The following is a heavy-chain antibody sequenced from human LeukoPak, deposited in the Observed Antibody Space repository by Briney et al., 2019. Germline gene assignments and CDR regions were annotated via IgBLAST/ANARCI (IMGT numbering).Heavy chain of an antibody. Sequence: GGSLSLSCATSGFTFSTYGMYWVRQAPGKGLEFVSAISERDGATSYIESVKGRFTISRDNSKNTLFLQMNSLRAEDTAIYYCAKRGEWQLTKASLDSWGQGTLVTVSS. V-gene: IGHV3-23*01. D-gene: IGHD3-3*01. J-gene: IGHJ4*02. CDR1: GFTFSTYG. CDR2: ISERDGAT. CDR3: AKRGEWQLTKASLDS.